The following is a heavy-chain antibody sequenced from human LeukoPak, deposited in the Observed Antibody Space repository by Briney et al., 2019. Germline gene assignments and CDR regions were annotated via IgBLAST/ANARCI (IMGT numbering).Heavy chain of an antibody. CDR3: ARAKLMYYYGSGSFRFDP. J-gene: IGHJ5*02. CDR2: IYYSGST. V-gene: IGHV4-59*01. CDR1: GGSISSYY. Sequence: SETLSLTCTVSGGSISSYYWSWIRQPPGKGLEWIGYIYYSGSTNYNPSLKSRVTISVDTSKNQFSLKLSSVTAADTAVYYCARAKLMYYYGSGSFRFDPWGQGTLVTVSS. D-gene: IGHD3-10*01.